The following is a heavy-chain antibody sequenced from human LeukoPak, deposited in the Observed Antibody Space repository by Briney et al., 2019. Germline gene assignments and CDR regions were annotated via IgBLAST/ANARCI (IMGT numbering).Heavy chain of an antibody. V-gene: IGHV3-23*01. J-gene: IGHJ4*02. CDR3: AKSIVNSGTFIPFDY. D-gene: IGHD1-26*01. CDR2: ISGSGRTT. Sequence: GGSLRLSCAASGFTFSIYWMTWVRQAPGKGLEWVSVISGSGRTTYSADSVKGRFTISRDKSNNTVYLHMNSLRAEDTAVYFCAKSIVNSGTFIPFDYWGQGTLVTVSS. CDR1: GFTFSIYW.